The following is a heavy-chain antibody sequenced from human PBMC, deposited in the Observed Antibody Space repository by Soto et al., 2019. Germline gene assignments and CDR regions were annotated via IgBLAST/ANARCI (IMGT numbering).Heavy chain of an antibody. D-gene: IGHD6-13*01. CDR1: GFTFSSYS. Sequence: GGSLRLSCAASGFTFSSYSMNWVRQAPGKGLEWVSSISSSSSYIYYADSVKGRFTISRDNAKNSLYLQMNSLRAEDTAVYYCARARRDGSGDSTPFDYWGQGTLVTVSS. V-gene: IGHV3-21*01. CDR3: ARARRDGSGDSTPFDY. J-gene: IGHJ4*02. CDR2: ISSSSSYI.